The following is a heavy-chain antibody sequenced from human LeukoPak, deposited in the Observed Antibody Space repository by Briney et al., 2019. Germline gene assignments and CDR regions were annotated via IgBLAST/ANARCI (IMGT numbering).Heavy chain of an antibody. CDR3: ARDIYRSFDY. Sequence: ETLSLTCAVSGYSISRGYYWGWIRQPPGKGLEWVANIKQDGSEKYYVDSVKGRFTISRDNAQNSLYLQMNNLRAEDTAVYYCARDIYRSFDYWGQGTLVTVSS. CDR1: GYSISRGYY. J-gene: IGHJ4*02. D-gene: IGHD4-11*01. CDR2: IKQDGSEK. V-gene: IGHV3-7*01.